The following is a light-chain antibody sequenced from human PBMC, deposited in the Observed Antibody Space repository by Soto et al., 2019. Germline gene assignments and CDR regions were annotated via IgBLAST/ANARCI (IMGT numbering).Light chain of an antibody. Sequence: AVQMTQSPSSLSASVGDRVTITCRASQGIRNDLGWYQQKPGKAPKLLIYAASSLQSGVPARFSGSGSGTDFTLTISSLQPEDFATYYCLQDYNYPWTFGQGTKVEIK. CDR1: QGIRND. V-gene: IGKV1-6*01. CDR3: LQDYNYPWT. CDR2: AAS. J-gene: IGKJ1*01.